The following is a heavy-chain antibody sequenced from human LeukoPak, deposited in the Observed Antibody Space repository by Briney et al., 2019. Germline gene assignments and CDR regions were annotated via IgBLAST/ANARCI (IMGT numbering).Heavy chain of an antibody. Sequence: GGSLRLSCAASGFTFSSYWMSWVRQAPGKGLEWVANIKQDGSEKYYVDSVKGRFTISRDNAKNSLYLQINSLRAEDTAVYYCAREKDGDYDLIYFDYWGQGTLVTVSS. CDR3: AREKDGDYDLIYFDY. D-gene: IGHD4-17*01. J-gene: IGHJ4*02. CDR1: GFTFSSYW. CDR2: IKQDGSEK. V-gene: IGHV3-7*01.